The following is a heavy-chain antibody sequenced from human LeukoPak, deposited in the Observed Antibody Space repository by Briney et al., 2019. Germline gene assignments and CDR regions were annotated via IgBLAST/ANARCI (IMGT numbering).Heavy chain of an antibody. J-gene: IGHJ4*02. Sequence: SETLSLTCTVSGGSISSSSYYWGWIRQPPGKGLEWIGRIYYSGSTYYNPSLKSRVTISVDTSKNQFSLKLSSLTAPDTAVYYCARPAGEWELLPRYWGQGTLVTVSS. D-gene: IGHD1-26*01. CDR1: GGSISSSSYY. CDR3: ARPAGEWELLPRY. CDR2: IYYSGST. V-gene: IGHV4-39*01.